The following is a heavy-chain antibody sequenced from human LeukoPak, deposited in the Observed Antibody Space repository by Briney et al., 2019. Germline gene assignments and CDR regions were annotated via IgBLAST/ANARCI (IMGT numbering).Heavy chain of an antibody. D-gene: IGHD1-26*01. V-gene: IGHV3-43*02. J-gene: IGHJ6*02. Sequence: PGGSLRLSCTASGMNFERYAMHWVRQRPGKGLEWAGVISADGKADHADAVKGRFTVSRDNSKDSLSLQMSSLRDEDTALYYCATWAFYHDLDVWGQGTTVIVSS. CDR1: GMNFERYA. CDR2: ISADGKA. CDR3: ATWAFYHDLDV.